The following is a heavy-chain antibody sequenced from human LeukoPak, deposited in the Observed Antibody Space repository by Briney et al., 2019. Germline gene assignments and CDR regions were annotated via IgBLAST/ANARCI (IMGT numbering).Heavy chain of an antibody. V-gene: IGHV3-21*01. J-gene: IGHJ4*02. D-gene: IGHD2-15*01. Sequence: PGGSLRLSCAASGFPFSSYTMSWVRQAPGKGLEWVSGISGSGGDTYYADSVKGRFTISRDNAKNSLYLQMNSLRAEDTAVYYCARDPCSGGSCYYFDYWGQGTLVTVSS. CDR1: GFPFSSYT. CDR2: ISGSGGDT. CDR3: ARDPCSGGSCYYFDY.